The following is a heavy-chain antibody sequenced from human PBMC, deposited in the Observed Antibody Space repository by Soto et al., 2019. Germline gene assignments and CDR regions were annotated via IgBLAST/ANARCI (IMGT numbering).Heavy chain of an antibody. D-gene: IGHD3-9*01. CDR3: ARGNYDILTGFLSGRPNSLDY. CDR2: INHSGST. J-gene: IGHJ4*02. V-gene: IGHV4-34*01. Sequence: SLTLRVTWTVEEGSFSGYYWSWIRQPPRKGLEKFGEINHSGSTNYNASLKSRVTISVDTSKNQFALKLSSVTAADTAVYYCARGNYDILTGFLSGRPNSLDYWAQGTLVTVSS. CDR1: EGSFSGYY.